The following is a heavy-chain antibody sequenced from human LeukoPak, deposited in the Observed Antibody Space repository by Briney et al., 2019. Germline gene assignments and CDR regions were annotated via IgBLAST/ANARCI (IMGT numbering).Heavy chain of an antibody. CDR3: ARDNSVGDNAWWFDP. Sequence: ASVKVSCKASGYPFTSYYMHWVRQAPGQGLEWMGLINPTGGSTGYAQKFQGRVTMTRDMSTSTDYMELSSLRSEDTAIYYCARDNSVGDNAWWFDPWGQGTLVTVSS. D-gene: IGHD1-26*01. CDR1: GYPFTSYY. J-gene: IGHJ5*02. CDR2: INPTGGST. V-gene: IGHV1-46*01.